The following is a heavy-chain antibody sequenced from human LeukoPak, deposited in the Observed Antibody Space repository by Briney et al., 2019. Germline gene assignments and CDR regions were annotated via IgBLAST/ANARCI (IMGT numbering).Heavy chain of an antibody. CDR1: GGSISSYY. J-gene: IGHJ6*04. CDR3: ARATRGCCSSTSCYGRDYYYYYGMDV. Sequence: SETLSLTCTVSGGSISSYYWSWIRQPPGKGLEWIGYIYYSGSTNYNPSLKGRVTISVDTSKNQFSLKLSSVTAADTAVYYCARATRGCCSSTSCYGRDYYYYYGMDVWGKGTTVTVSS. D-gene: IGHD2-2*01. V-gene: IGHV4-59*01. CDR2: IYYSGST.